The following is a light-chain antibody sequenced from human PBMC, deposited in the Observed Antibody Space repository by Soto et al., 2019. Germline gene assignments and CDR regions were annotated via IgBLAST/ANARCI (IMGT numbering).Light chain of an antibody. CDR1: SSDVGGSDH. V-gene: IGLV2-14*03. Sequence: QSALTQPASVSGSPGQSITVSCTGTSSDVGGSDHVNWYQQHPGKAPKLMIFDVSNRPSGVSTRFSGSKSGNTASLTISGLQAEDEADYYCSSYINSITFVVFGGGTKVTVL. CDR2: DVS. CDR3: SSYINSITFVV. J-gene: IGLJ2*01.